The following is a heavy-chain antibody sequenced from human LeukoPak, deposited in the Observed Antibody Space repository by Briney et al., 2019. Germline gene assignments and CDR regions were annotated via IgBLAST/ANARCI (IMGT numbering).Heavy chain of an antibody. Sequence: ASVKVSCKASGYTFTGYYMHWVRQAPGQGLEWMGWINPNSGGTNYAQKFQGRVTMTRDTSISTAYMELSRLRSDDTAVYYCARASSDHPPDFDYWGQGTLVTVSS. CDR1: GYTFTGYY. J-gene: IGHJ4*02. CDR3: ARASSDHPPDFDY. CDR2: INPNSGGT. V-gene: IGHV1-2*02. D-gene: IGHD6-19*01.